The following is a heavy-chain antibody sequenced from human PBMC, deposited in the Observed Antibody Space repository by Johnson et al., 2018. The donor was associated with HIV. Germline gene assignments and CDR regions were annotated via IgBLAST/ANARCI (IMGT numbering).Heavy chain of an antibody. V-gene: IGHV3-30-3*01. J-gene: IGHJ3*02. CDR1: AFTFSRYA. CDR3: ARERAVTTKGYDEDAFDI. D-gene: IGHD4-17*01. CDR2: IPYDGYNK. Sequence: QMQLVESGGGLVQPGGSLRLSCAASAFTFSRYAMHWVRQAPGKGLEWVAVIPYDGYNKYYADSVKGRLTISRDNSKNTLYLQMSSLRAEDTALYYCARERAVTTKGYDEDAFDIWGQGTMVTVSS.